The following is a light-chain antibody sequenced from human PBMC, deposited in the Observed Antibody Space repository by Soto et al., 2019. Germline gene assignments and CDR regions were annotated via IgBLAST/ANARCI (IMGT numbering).Light chain of an antibody. V-gene: IGKV1-5*03. Sequence: DIQMTQSPSTLSASVGDRVTITCRASQSISSWLAWYQQKPGKAPKLLIYKASSLESGVPSRFSGSGSGTEFTLTISSLQPDDFATYYCQQYKSYSKTFAQGTKVEIK. J-gene: IGKJ1*01. CDR3: QQYKSYSKT. CDR2: KAS. CDR1: QSISSW.